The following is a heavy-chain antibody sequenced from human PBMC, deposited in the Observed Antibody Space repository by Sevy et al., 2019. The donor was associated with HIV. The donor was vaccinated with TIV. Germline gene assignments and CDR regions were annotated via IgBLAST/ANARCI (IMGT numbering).Heavy chain of an antibody. CDR3: AKEARSGSYPDY. V-gene: IGHV3-23*01. Sequence: GGSLRLSCAASGFTFSSYWITWVRQAPGKGLEWVSAISGSGGSTYYADSVKGRFTISRDNSKNTLYLQMNSLRAEDTAVYYCAKEARSGSYPDYWGQGTLVTVSS. J-gene: IGHJ4*02. CDR1: GFTFSSYW. CDR2: ISGSGGST. D-gene: IGHD3-10*01.